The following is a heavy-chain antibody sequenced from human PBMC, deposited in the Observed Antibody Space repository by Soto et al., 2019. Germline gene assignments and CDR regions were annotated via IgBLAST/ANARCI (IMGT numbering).Heavy chain of an antibody. CDR1: GSLRGYY. V-gene: IGHV4-34*01. D-gene: IGHD5-12*01. J-gene: IGHJ3*02. Sequence: KRTATLSLTCGLFGSLRGYYCNWIRQPPGKGLEWIGKIDHSGSTKYNPSLESRVSISLDTSKKEVSLNLRSVTAADTAIYYCARAYDYRDPRDALDTWGHGTMVTVS. CDR3: ARAYDYRDPRDALDT. CDR2: IDHSGST.